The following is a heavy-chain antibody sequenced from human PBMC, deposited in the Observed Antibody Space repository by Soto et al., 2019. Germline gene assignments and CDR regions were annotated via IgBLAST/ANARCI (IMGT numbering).Heavy chain of an antibody. J-gene: IGHJ4*02. CDR3: ARDLEFRDGNISHLDY. D-gene: IGHD1-1*01. CDR1: GGTFRNHV. CDR2: IIPIIGTP. V-gene: IGHV1-69*01. Sequence: KVSCKASGGTFRNHVFNWVRQAPGQGLEWMGGIIPIIGTPNYAQKFQGRVTITADASTNTVYLDVSSLRSQDTAVYYCARDLEFRDGNISHLDYWGQGTLVIVSS.